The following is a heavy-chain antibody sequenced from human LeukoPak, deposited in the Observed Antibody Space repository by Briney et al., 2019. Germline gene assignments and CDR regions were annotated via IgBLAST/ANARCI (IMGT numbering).Heavy chain of an antibody. CDR2: VNTDGRST. CDR3: GREGRIMGATIDY. CDR1: GFTFSSYW. V-gene: IGHV3-74*01. J-gene: IGHJ4*02. D-gene: IGHD1-26*01. Sequence: PGGSLRLSCAASGFTFSSYWMHGVRQAPGKGLVWVSRVNTDGRSTSYADSVRGRFTISRDNAKNTLYLQMDSLRAEDTAVYYCGREGRIMGATIDYWGQGALVTVSS.